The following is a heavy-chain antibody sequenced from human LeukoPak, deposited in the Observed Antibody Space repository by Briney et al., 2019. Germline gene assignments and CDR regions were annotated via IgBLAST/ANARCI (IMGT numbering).Heavy chain of an antibody. J-gene: IGHJ4*02. CDR2: IYSGGGT. V-gene: IGHV3-53*01. CDR1: GFTVSSNY. CDR3: TTDGRGLHGY. Sequence: GGSLRLSCAVSGFTVSSNYMSWVRQAPGKGLEWVSLIYSGGGTYYADSVRGRFTISRDDSKNTLYLQMNSLRAEDTAVYYCTTDGRGLHGYWGQGTLVTVSS.